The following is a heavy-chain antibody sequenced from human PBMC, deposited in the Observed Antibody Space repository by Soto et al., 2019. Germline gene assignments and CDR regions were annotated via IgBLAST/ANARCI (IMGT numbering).Heavy chain of an antibody. D-gene: IGHD3-3*01. CDR1: GGSISSSSYY. Sequence: PSETLSLTCTVSGGSISSSSYYWGWIRQPPGKGLEWIGSIYYSGSTYYNPSLKSRVTISVDTSKNQFSLKLSSVTAADTAVYYCARAPYYDFWSGYYTMVAYFDYWGQGTLVTVSS. CDR3: ARAPYYDFWSGYYTMVAYFDY. CDR2: IYYSGST. V-gene: IGHV4-39*07. J-gene: IGHJ4*02.